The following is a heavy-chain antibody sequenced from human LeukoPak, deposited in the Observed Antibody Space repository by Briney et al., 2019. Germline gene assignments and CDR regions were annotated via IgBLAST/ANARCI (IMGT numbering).Heavy chain of an antibody. D-gene: IGHD3-10*01. J-gene: IGHJ5*02. Sequence: SQTLSLTCTVSGGSISSGGYYWSWIRQHPGKGLEWIGHIYYSGSTYYNPSLKSRVTISVDTSKNQFSLKLSSVTAADTAVYYCARDLTPSGYNWFDPWGQGTLVTVSS. CDR3: ARDLTPSGYNWFDP. CDR2: IYYSGST. V-gene: IGHV4-31*03. CDR1: GGSISSGGYY.